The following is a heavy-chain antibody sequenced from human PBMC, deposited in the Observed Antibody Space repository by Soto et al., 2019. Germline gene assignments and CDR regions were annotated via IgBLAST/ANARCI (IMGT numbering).Heavy chain of an antibody. CDR2: ISAYNGNT. CDR3: ARVGHYDFWSGYPQAYYFDY. CDR1: GYTFTSYG. V-gene: IGHV1-18*04. J-gene: IGHJ4*02. D-gene: IGHD3-3*01. Sequence: ASVKVSCKASGYTFTSYGISWGRQAPGQGLEWMGWISAYNGNTNYAQKLQGRVTMTTDTSTSTAYMELRSLRSDDTAVYYCARVGHYDFWSGYPQAYYFDYWGQGTLVTVSS.